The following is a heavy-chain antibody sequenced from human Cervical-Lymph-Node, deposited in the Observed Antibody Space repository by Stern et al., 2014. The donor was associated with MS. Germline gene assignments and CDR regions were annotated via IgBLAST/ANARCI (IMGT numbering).Heavy chain of an antibody. CDR3: TRQDPFDY. J-gene: IGHJ4*01. V-gene: IGHV3-73*01. CDR2: IRSKANNYAT. CDR1: GFTFSGSA. Sequence: VQLVQSGGGLVQPGGSLKLSCAASGFTFSGSAMHWVRQATGKGLEWVGRIRSKANNYATSYAASVKGRFTISRDDSKNTAYLQMNSLKTEDTAVYYCTRQDPFDYWGQGTLVTVSS.